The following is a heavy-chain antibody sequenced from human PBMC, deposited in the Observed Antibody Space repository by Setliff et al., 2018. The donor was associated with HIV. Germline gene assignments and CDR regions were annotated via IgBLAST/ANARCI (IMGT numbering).Heavy chain of an antibody. D-gene: IGHD3-3*01. V-gene: IGHV1-46*01. CDR1: GYTFTSYY. CDR2: INPSGGST. Sequence: VASVKVSCKASGYTFTSYYMHWVRQAPGQGLEWMGIINPSGGSTRYAQKFQGRVTMTRDTSMSTVYMELSSLRSEDTAVYYCARDGYYNSWSGYGYCYYYMDVWGKGTTVTVSS. J-gene: IGHJ6*03. CDR3: ARDGYYNSWSGYGYCYYYMDV.